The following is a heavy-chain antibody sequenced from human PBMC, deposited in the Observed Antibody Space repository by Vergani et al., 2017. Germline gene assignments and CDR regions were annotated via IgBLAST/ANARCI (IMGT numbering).Heavy chain of an antibody. D-gene: IGHD4-17*01. V-gene: IGHV3-23*01. CDR2: ISGSGGST. CDR3: AKITTVTTFVGYYFDY. Sequence: EVQLLESGGGLVQPGGSLRLSCAASGFTFSSYAMSWVRQAPGKGLEWVSAISGSGGSTYHAVSVKGRFTISRDNSKDTLYLQMNSLRAEDTAVYYCAKITTVTTFVGYYFDYWGQGTLVTVSS. J-gene: IGHJ4*02. CDR1: GFTFSSYA.